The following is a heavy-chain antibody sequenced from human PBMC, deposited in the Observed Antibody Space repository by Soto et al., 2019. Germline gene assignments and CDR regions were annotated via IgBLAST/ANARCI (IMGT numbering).Heavy chain of an antibody. Sequence: ASVKVSCKASGGGFSTYAITWVRQAPGQGLEWMGGITPIFDTTNYAQKFQGRVTITADESTTTVHMELTSLTSEDTAVYYCATGGTTVTRRFDYWGQRTLGSVPS. CDR2: ITPIFDTT. CDR1: GGGFSTYA. D-gene: IGHD4-17*01. CDR3: ATGGTTVTRRFDY. V-gene: IGHV1-69*13. J-gene: IGHJ4*02.